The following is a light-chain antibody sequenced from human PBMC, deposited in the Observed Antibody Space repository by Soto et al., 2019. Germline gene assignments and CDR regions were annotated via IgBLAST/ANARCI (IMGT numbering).Light chain of an antibody. Sequence: SALTQPGSGSGSPGQWIAITCTGTSSDVGGYSYVSWYQQQPGKAPKLVISDVSNRPSGVSDRFSGSKSGNTASLTISGLQTEDEADYYCASYTTSSTYVFGTGTKVTVL. J-gene: IGLJ1*01. CDR1: SSDVGGYSY. CDR2: DVS. CDR3: ASYTTSSTYV. V-gene: IGLV2-14*01.